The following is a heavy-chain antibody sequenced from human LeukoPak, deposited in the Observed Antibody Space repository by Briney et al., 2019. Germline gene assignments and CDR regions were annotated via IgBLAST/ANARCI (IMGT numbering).Heavy chain of an antibody. J-gene: IGHJ4*02. D-gene: IGHD2-2*01. CDR3: ARDYCSSTSCLFDY. CDR2: INPNSGDT. Sequence: XXXXGLXXXXRINPNSGDTNYAQNFQGRVTMTRDTSINTAYMELSRLRSDDTAVYYCARDYCSSTSCLFDYWGQGTLVTVSS. V-gene: IGHV1-2*06.